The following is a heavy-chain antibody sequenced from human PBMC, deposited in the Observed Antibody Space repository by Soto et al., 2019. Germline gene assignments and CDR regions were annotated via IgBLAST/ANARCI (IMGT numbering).Heavy chain of an antibody. Sequence: VSVKVSCKASGYTFTSYGISWVRQAPGQGLEWMGWISAYNGNTNYAQKLQGRVTMTTDTSTSTAYMELRSLRSDDTAVYYCARLLLWFGETSWFDPWGQGTLVT. D-gene: IGHD3-10*01. J-gene: IGHJ5*02. CDR3: ARLLLWFGETSWFDP. CDR1: GYTFTSYG. V-gene: IGHV1-18*01. CDR2: ISAYNGNT.